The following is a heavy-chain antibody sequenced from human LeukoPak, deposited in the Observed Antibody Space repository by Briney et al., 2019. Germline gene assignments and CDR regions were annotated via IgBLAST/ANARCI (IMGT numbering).Heavy chain of an antibody. CDR3: AREYSSSSGKALDY. CDR2: ISSSSSTI. V-gene: IGHV3-48*02. J-gene: IGHJ4*02. CDR1: GLTFSTYS. D-gene: IGHD6-6*01. Sequence: GGSLRLSCAASGLTFSTYSMNWVRQAPGKGLEWVSYISSSSSTIYYADSVKGRFTISRNNAKNSLHLQMNTLRDEDTAVYYCAREYSSSSGKALDYWGQGTLVTVSS.